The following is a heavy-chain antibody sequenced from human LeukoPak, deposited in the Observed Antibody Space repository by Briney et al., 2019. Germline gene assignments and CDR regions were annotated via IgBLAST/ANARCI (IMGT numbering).Heavy chain of an antibody. J-gene: IGHJ4*02. V-gene: IGHV1-2*02. D-gene: IGHD2-15*01. CDR3: ARAPIYCSGGSCYSGDFDY. Sequence: ASVKVSCKASGYTFTGYYMHWVRQAPGQGLEWMGWINPNSGGTNYAQKFQGRVTMTRDTSISTAYMELSRLRSDDTAVYYCARAPIYCSGGSCYSGDFDYWGQGTLATVSS. CDR2: INPNSGGT. CDR1: GYTFTGYY.